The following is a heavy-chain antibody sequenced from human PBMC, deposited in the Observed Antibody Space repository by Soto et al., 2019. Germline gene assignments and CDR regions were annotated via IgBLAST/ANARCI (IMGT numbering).Heavy chain of an antibody. Sequence: LRLSCAASGFTFSSYAMSWVRQAPGKGLEWVSAISGSGGSTYYADSVKGRFTISRDNSKNTLYLQMNSLRAEDTAVYYCAKTYGDYVSLNDYWGQGTLVTVSS. J-gene: IGHJ4*02. CDR3: AKTYGDYVSLNDY. CDR1: GFTFSSYA. D-gene: IGHD4-17*01. V-gene: IGHV3-23*01. CDR2: ISGSGGST.